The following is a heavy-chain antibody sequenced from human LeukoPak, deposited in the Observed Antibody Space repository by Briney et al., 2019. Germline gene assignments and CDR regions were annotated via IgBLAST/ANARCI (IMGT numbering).Heavy chain of an antibody. CDR2: TYYSGST. V-gene: IGHV4-59*01. Sequence: TSETLSLTCTVSGXSISSYYWSWIRQPPGKGLGGMAYTYYSGSTNYNPSLKSRVTISIDTSKMQFSLRLSSVTAADTAVYYCARASCSGGTCPRGWYFDYWGQGTLVTVSS. D-gene: IGHD2-15*01. CDR1: GXSISSYY. CDR3: ARASCSGGTCPRGWYFDY. J-gene: IGHJ4*02.